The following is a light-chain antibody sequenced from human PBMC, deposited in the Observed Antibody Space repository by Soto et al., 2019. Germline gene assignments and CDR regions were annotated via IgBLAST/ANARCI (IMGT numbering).Light chain of an antibody. J-gene: IGLJ3*02. CDR1: SSDVGSYNL. CDR2: EGS. CDR3: CSYAGSSTNWV. V-gene: IGLV2-23*01. Sequence: QSALTQPASVSGSPGQSITLSCTGTSSDVGSYNLVSWYQQHPGKDPKLMIYEGSKRPSGVSNRFSGSKSGNTASLTISGLQAEDEADYYCCSYAGSSTNWVFGGGTKLTVL.